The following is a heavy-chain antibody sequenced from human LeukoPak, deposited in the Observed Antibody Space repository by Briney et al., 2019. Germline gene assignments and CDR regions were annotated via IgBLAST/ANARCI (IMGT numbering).Heavy chain of an antibody. J-gene: IGHJ4*02. D-gene: IGHD4-11*01. V-gene: IGHV3-48*02. CDR3: ARDLDYSNYKFDY. CDR2: ISSSSSTI. CDR1: RFTFSSYG. Sequence: GGSLRLSCVASRFTFSSYGMNWVRQAPGKGLEWVSYISSSSSTIYYADSVKGRFTISRDNAKSSLFLQMNSLRDEDTAVYYCARDLDYSNYKFDYWGQGTLVTVSS.